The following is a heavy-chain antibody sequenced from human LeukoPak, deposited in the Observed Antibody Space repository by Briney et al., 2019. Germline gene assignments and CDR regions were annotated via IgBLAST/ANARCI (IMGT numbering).Heavy chain of an antibody. V-gene: IGHV1-18*01. CDR1: GYTFTSYG. Sequence: ASVKVSCKASGYTFTSYGISWVRQAPGQGLEWMGWISAYNGNTNYAQKLQGRVTMTTDTSTSTAYMELRSLRSDDTAVYYCAKGPCSSTSCYYYYYYGMDVWGQGTTVTVSS. CDR3: AKGPCSSTSCYYYYYYGMDV. D-gene: IGHD2-2*01. J-gene: IGHJ6*02. CDR2: ISAYNGNT.